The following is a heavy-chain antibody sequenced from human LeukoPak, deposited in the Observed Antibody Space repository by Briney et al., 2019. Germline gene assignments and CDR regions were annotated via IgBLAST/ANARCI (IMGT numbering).Heavy chain of an antibody. CDR2: IYHSGST. V-gene: IGHV4-30-2*01. CDR1: GGSISSGGYC. CDR3: ARESWGDYYDSSGFDY. J-gene: IGHJ4*02. Sequence: SGTLSLTCAVSGGSISSGGYCWSWIRQPPGKGLEWVGYIYHSGSTYYNPSLKGRVTISVDRSKNQFSRKLSSVTAADTAVYYCARESWGDYYDSSGFDYWGQGTLVTVSS. D-gene: IGHD3-22*01.